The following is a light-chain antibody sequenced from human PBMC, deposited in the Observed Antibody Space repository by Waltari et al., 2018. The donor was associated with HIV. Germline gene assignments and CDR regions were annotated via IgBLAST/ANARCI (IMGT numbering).Light chain of an antibody. V-gene: IGLV1-40*01. CDR1: SSSLGTNYD. J-gene: IGLJ1*01. CDR2: GDY. Sequence: QSVLPQPPSVSGAPGQRVTISCSGSSSSLGTNYDVHWYQQLPRAAPKLLIYGDYNRPSGVPERFSASRSGTSASLAITGLQPEDEADYYCQSYDTIVGGFYVFGTGTKVTV. CDR3: QSYDTIVGGFYV.